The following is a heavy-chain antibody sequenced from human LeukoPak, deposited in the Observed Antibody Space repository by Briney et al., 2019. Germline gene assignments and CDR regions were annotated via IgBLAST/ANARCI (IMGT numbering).Heavy chain of an antibody. J-gene: IGHJ4*02. V-gene: IGHV3-11*04. D-gene: IGHD6-13*01. Sequence: GGSLRLSCAASGFTFSDYYMSWIRQAPGKGLEWVSYISSSGSTIYYADSVKGRFTISRDNAKNSLYLQMNSLRVEDTAVYYCARGHAPYSSSWYYFDYWGQGTLVTVSS. CDR1: GFTFSDYY. CDR3: ARGHAPYSSSWYYFDY. CDR2: ISSSGSTI.